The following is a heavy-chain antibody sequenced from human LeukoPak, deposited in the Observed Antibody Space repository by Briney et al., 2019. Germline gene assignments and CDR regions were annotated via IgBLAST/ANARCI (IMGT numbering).Heavy chain of an antibody. D-gene: IGHD3-22*01. J-gene: IGHJ5*02. CDR2: IIPIFGTA. Sequence: ASVKVSCKASGGTFSSYAISWVRQAPGQGLEWMGGIIPIFGTANYAQKFQGRVTITTGESTSTAYMELSSLRSEDTAVYYCARGYDSSGYYYDWFDPWGQGTLVTVSS. CDR3: ARGYDSSGYYYDWFDP. CDR1: GGTFSSYA. V-gene: IGHV1-69*05.